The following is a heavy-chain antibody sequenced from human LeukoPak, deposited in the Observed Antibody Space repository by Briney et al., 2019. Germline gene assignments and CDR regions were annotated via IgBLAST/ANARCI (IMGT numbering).Heavy chain of an antibody. D-gene: IGHD3-22*01. Sequence: SETLSLTCAVYGGSFSGYYWSWIRQPPGKGLEWIGEINHSGSTNYNPSLKSRVTISVDTSKSQFSLKLSSVTAADAAVYYCARGHWNYDSSGYYHDYWGQGTLVTVSS. CDR3: ARGHWNYDSSGYYHDY. CDR1: GGSFSGYY. V-gene: IGHV4-34*01. CDR2: INHSGST. J-gene: IGHJ4*02.